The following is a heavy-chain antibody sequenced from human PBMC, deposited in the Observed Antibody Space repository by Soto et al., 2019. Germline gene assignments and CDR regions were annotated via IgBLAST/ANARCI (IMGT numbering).Heavy chain of an antibody. CDR3: ARGHPSYGVPAAIKSNWFDP. Sequence: LSLTCTVSGGSISSGDYYWSWIRQPPGKGLEWIGYIYYSGSTYYNPSLKSRVTISVDTSKNQFSLKLSSVTAADTAVYYCARGHPSYGVPAAIKSNWFDPWGQGTLVTVSS. J-gene: IGHJ5*02. CDR1: GGSISSGDYY. CDR2: IYYSGST. V-gene: IGHV4-30-4*01. D-gene: IGHD2-2*01.